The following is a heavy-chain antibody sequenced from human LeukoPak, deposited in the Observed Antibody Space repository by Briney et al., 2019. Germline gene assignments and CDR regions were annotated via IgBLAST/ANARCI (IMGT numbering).Heavy chain of an antibody. J-gene: IGHJ4*02. CDR3: ASGEGALWFGLVDY. V-gene: IGHV4-34*01. CDR1: GGSFSGYY. CDR2: INHSGST. D-gene: IGHD3-10*01. Sequence: PSETLSLTCAVYGGSFSGYYWSWIRQPPGKGLEWIGEINHSGSTNYNPSLKSRVTISVDTSKNQFSLKLSSVTAADTAVYYCASGEGALWFGLVDYWGQGTLVTVSS.